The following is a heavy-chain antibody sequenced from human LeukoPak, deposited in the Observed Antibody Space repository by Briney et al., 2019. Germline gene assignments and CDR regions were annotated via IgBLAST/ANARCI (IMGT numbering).Heavy chain of an antibody. CDR1: GYTFTGYS. Sequence: ASVKVSCKASGYTFTGYSMYWVRQAPGQGLEWVGWINPNSGDTNYAQKFQGRVTMTRDTSISTAYMELSRLRSDDTAVYYCASLKNYYDSSGYLVTDAFDIWGQGTMVTVSS. J-gene: IGHJ3*02. CDR3: ASLKNYYDSSGYLVTDAFDI. CDR2: INPNSGDT. D-gene: IGHD3-22*01. V-gene: IGHV1-2*02.